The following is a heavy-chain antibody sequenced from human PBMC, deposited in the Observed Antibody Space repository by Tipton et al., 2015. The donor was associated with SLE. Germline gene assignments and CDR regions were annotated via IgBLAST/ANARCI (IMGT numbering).Heavy chain of an antibody. CDR3: ARETGGYCSSSSCYKGEYFQH. CDR1: GFTVSSNY. D-gene: IGHD2-2*02. V-gene: IGHV3-66*02. Sequence: SLRLSCAASGFTVSSNYMSWVRQAPGKGLEWVSVIYSGGNTYYADSVKGRFTISRDNSKNTLYLQMNSLRAEDTAVYYCARETGGYCSSSSCYKGEYFQHWGQGTLVIVSS. CDR2: IYSGGNT. J-gene: IGHJ1*01.